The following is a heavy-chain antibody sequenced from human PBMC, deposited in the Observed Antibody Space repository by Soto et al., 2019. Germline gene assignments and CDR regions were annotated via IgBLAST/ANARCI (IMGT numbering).Heavy chain of an antibody. V-gene: IGHV4-39*01. J-gene: IGHJ5*02. CDR3: ARLRFLEFNWFDP. Sequence: QLQLQESGPGLVKPSETLSLTCTASGGSISSSSYYWGWIRQPPGKGLEWIGSIYYSGSTYYNPSLKSRVTISVDTSKNQFSLKLSSVTAADTAVYYCARLRFLEFNWFDPWGQGTLVTVSS. D-gene: IGHD3-3*01. CDR2: IYYSGST. CDR1: GGSISSSSYY.